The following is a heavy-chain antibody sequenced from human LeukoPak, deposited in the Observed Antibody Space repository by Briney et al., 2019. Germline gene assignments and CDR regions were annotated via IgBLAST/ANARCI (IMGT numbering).Heavy chain of an antibody. D-gene: IGHD3-10*01. Sequence: PGGSLRLSCAASGFTGSNNYMSWVRQAPGKGLEWVSVIHSGGRTYYADSLKGRFTISRDNSKNTLYLQMNSLRAEDTAVYYCASRDRGYYYGMDVWGQGTTVTVSS. J-gene: IGHJ6*02. CDR3: ASRDRGYYYGMDV. V-gene: IGHV3-66*01. CDR2: IHSGGRT. CDR1: GFTGSNNY.